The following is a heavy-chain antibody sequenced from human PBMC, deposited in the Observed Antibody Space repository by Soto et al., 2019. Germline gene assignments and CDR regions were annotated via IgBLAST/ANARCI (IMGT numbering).Heavy chain of an antibody. V-gene: IGHV1-2*02. Sequence: ASVKVSCKASGSTFTGYYMHWVRQAPGQGLEWMGWINPNNGGTKYAQKFQGSVTMTRDTSMSTAYMELSRLRSDDTAVYYCARASGVYDAFDIWGQGTTVTVSS. CDR3: ARASGVYDAFDI. D-gene: IGHD4-17*01. CDR2: INPNNGGT. J-gene: IGHJ3*02. CDR1: GSTFTGYY.